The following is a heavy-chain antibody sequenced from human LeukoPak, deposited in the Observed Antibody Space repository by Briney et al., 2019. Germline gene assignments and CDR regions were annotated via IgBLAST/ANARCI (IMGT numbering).Heavy chain of an antibody. J-gene: IGHJ4*02. CDR1: GFTFSSYE. Sequence: GGSLRLSCAASGFTFSSYEMNWVRQAPGKGLEWVSYISSSGRTIYYADSVKGRFTISRDNAKNSLYLQIYSLRAEDTAVYYCARDLGTPSDYWGQGTLVTVSS. CDR2: ISSSGRTI. D-gene: IGHD1-1*01. CDR3: ARDLGTPSDY. V-gene: IGHV3-48*03.